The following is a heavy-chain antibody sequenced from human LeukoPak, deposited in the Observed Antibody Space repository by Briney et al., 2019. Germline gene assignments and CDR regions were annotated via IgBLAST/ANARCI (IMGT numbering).Heavy chain of an antibody. CDR3: AKDYCSGGSCYSAADY. CDR2: ISGDGGST. CDR1: GFTFDDYA. J-gene: IGHJ4*02. D-gene: IGHD2-15*01. V-gene: IGHV3-43*02. Sequence: GGSLRLSCAASGFTFDDYAMHCVRQAPGKGLEWVSLISGDGGSTYYADSVKGRFTISRDNSKNSLYLQMNSLRTEDTALYYCAKDYCSGGSCYSAADYWGQGTLVTVSS.